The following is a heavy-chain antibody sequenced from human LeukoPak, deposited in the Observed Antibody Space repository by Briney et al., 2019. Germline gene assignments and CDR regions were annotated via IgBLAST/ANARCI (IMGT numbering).Heavy chain of an antibody. CDR2: ISHSGST. D-gene: IGHD3-22*01. J-gene: IGHJ3*02. Sequence: SETLSLTCTVSGASIRSSYWSWIRQPPGRGLECIGYISHSGSTNYNPSPKSRLSISADTSQNQFSLKVTSVTAADTAIYYCARGYYDSRGDSNPFDMWGQGTMVTVYS. CDR3: ARGYYDSRGDSNPFDM. V-gene: IGHV4-59*01. CDR1: GASIRSSY.